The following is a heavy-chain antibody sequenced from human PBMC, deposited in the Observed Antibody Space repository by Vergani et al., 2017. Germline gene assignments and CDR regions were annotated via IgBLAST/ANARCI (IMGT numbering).Heavy chain of an antibody. V-gene: IGHV3-21*01. CDR3: ARGVPHYYYYYYMDV. CDR1: GFTFSRYS. J-gene: IGHJ6*03. D-gene: IGHD2-2*01. CDR2: ISSSSSYI. Sequence: EVQLVESGGGLVKPGGSLRLSCAASGFTFSRYSMNWVRQAPGKGLEWVSSISSSSSYIYYADSVKGRFTISRDNAKNSLYLQMNSLRAEDTAVYYCARGVPHYYYYYYMDVWGKGTTVTVSS.